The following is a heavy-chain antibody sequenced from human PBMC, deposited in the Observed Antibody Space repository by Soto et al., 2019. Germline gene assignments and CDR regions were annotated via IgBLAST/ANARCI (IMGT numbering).Heavy chain of an antibody. CDR1: GFTFSSYA. CDR2: ISGSGGST. V-gene: IGHV3-23*01. CDR3: AAHRGYNYYYGMDV. D-gene: IGHD3-22*01. J-gene: IGHJ6*02. Sequence: EVQLLESGGGLVQPGGSLRLSCAASGFTFSSYAMSWVRQAPGKGLEWVSAISGSGGSTYYADSVKGRFTISRENSKNPLYLQMNSLREEDTAVYYCAAHRGYNYYYGMDVWGQGTTVTVSS.